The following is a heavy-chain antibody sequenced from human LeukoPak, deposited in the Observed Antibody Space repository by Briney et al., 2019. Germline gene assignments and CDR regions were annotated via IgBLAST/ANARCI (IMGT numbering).Heavy chain of an antibody. CDR1: GFTFGSYG. V-gene: IGHV3-30*02. Sequence: GGSLRLSCAASGFTFGSYGMHWVRQAPDKGLEWVAFIRYDGNDKFYADSVKGRFTISRDNSKNTLYLQMNSLRAEDTAVYYCAREGWYCSGGSCYSAHYMDVWGKGTTVTVSS. D-gene: IGHD2-15*01. CDR3: AREGWYCSGGSCYSAHYMDV. J-gene: IGHJ6*03. CDR2: IRYDGNDK.